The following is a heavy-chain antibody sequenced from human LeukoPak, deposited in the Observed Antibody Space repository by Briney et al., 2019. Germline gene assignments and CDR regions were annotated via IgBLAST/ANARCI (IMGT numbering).Heavy chain of an antibody. CDR1: GFTLSDSS. CDR2: ISRDSTYI. V-gene: IGHV3-21*01. CDR3: ARDYEYDSTGYWFDH. J-gene: IGHJ5*02. D-gene: IGHD3-22*01. Sequence: GGSLRLSRAASGFTLSDSSMNWVRQAPGKGLEWVSFISRDSTYIYYADSVKGRFTISKDNARNSLYLQMNSLRAEDTAIYFCARDYEYDSTGYWFDHWGQGTLVTVSS.